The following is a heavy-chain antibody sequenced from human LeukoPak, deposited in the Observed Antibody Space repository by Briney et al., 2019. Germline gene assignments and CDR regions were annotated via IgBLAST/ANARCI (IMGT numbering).Heavy chain of an antibody. CDR2: INHSGST. D-gene: IGHD2-2*01. CDR3: ARDPFECSSTSYYHYY. J-gene: IGHJ4*02. Sequence: PSETLSLTCAVYGGSFSGYYWSWIRQPPGKGLEWIGEINHSGSTNYNPSLKSRVTISVDTSKNQFSLKLSSVTAADTAVYYCARDPFECSSTSYYHYYWGQGTLVTVSS. V-gene: IGHV4-34*01. CDR1: GGSFSGYY.